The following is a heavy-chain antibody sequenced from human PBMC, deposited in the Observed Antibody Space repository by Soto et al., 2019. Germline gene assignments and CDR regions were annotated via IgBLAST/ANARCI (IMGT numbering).Heavy chain of an antibody. CDR3: ASSVEGQSSGKYYYDSSGYYGY. Sequence: SVKVSCKASGYTFSSYAISWVRQAPGQGLEWMGGIIPIFGTANYAQKFQGRVTIIADESTSTAYMELSSLRSEDTAVYYCASSVEGQSSGKYYYDSSGYYGYWGQGTLVTVSS. CDR2: IIPIFGTA. J-gene: IGHJ4*02. V-gene: IGHV1-69*13. CDR1: GYTFSSYA. D-gene: IGHD3-22*01.